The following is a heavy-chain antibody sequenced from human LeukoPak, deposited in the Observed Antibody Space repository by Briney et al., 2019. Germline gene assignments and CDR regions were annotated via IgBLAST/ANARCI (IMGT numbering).Heavy chain of an antibody. D-gene: IGHD3-10*01. CDR3: ARHRGSGSPYFDY. Sequence: SETLSLTCTVSGDAIINYYWSWIRQSPGKGLEWIGYIYYSGSTKYNPSLKSRVTISVDTSKNQFSLKLSSVTAADTAVYYCARHRGSGSPYFDYWGQGTLVTVSS. CDR1: GDAIINYY. J-gene: IGHJ4*02. V-gene: IGHV4-59*08. CDR2: IYYSGST.